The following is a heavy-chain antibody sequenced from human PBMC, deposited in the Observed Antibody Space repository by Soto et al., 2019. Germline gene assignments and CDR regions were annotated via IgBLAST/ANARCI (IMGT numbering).Heavy chain of an antibody. CDR1: GFAFSNAW. Sequence: PGGSLRLSCASSGFAFSNAWISWVRQATGKGLEWVGRIKSKGHGGTTDFAAPVRGRFAISRDDSRNLVYMQMNSLNTEDTAVYYCTTDSYTSVIVVRFDYWGHGTLVTVSS. D-gene: IGHD3-22*01. J-gene: IGHJ4*01. CDR2: IKSKGHGGTT. CDR3: TTDSYTSVIVVRFDY. V-gene: IGHV3-15*05.